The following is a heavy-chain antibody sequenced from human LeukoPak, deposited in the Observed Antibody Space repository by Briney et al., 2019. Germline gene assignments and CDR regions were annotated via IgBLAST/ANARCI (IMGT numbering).Heavy chain of an antibody. CDR2: IHTSGST. Sequence: SETLSLTCTVSGGSIRSGSYYWSWIRQPAGKGLEWIGRIHTSGSTNYNSSLKSRVTMSVDTSKDQFSLKLSSVTAADTAVYYCARDRYYYGSGSYYFDYWGQGTLVTVSS. V-gene: IGHV4-61*02. D-gene: IGHD3-10*01. J-gene: IGHJ4*02. CDR1: GGSIRSGSYY. CDR3: ARDRYYYGSGSYYFDY.